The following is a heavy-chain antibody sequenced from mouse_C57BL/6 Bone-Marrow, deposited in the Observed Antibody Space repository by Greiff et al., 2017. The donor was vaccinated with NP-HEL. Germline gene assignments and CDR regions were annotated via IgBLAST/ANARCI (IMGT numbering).Heavy chain of an antibody. Sequence: VQLQQSGPGLVKPSQSLSLTCSVTGYPITSGYYWNWIRQFPGNKLEWMGYISYDGSNNYNPSLKNRISITRDTSKNQFFLKLNSVTTEDTATYYCAREGYGSRPHYYAMDYWGQGTSVTVSS. CDR1: GYPITSGYY. D-gene: IGHD1-1*01. V-gene: IGHV3-6*01. J-gene: IGHJ4*01. CDR3: AREGYGSRPHYYAMDY. CDR2: ISYDGSN.